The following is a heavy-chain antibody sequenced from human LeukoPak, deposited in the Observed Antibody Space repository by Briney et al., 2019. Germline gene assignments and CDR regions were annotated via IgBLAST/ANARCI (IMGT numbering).Heavy chain of an antibody. J-gene: IGHJ6*03. D-gene: IGHD6-6*01. Sequence: GGSLRLSCAASGFTFSSYSMNWVRQAPGKGLEWVSSISSSSSYIYYADSVKGRFTISRDNAKNSLYLQMNSLRAEDTAVYYCARVYSSSFYYYYYMDVWGKGTTVTVSS. V-gene: IGHV3-21*01. CDR1: GFTFSSYS. CDR2: ISSSSSYI. CDR3: ARVYSSSFYYYYYMDV.